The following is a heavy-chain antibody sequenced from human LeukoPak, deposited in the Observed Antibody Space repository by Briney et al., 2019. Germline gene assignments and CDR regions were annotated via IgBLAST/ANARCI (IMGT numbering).Heavy chain of an antibody. Sequence: PWGSLRLSCAASGFTFSNYWMHWVRQAPGKGLVWVSRINSDERSITYADSVKGRFTISRDNAKNTLYLQMNSLRAEDTAVYYCARGIYGGNPADYWGQGTLVTVSS. CDR1: GFTFSNYW. V-gene: IGHV3-74*01. D-gene: IGHD4-23*01. CDR3: ARGIYGGNPADY. J-gene: IGHJ4*02. CDR2: INSDERSI.